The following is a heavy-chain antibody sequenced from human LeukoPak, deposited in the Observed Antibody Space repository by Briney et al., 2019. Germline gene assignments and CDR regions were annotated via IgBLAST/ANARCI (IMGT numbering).Heavy chain of an antibody. CDR3: ARGWDY. CDR2: ISGSGVST. J-gene: IGHJ4*02. V-gene: IGHV3-23*01. CDR1: AFTFRVYA. Sequence: GGSLRLSCAASAFTFRVYAFSWVRQAPGKGLEWVSGISGSGVSTYYADFVRGRFTISRDDSKNTLYLQMNSLRAEDTALYYCARGWDYWGQGTLVTVSS.